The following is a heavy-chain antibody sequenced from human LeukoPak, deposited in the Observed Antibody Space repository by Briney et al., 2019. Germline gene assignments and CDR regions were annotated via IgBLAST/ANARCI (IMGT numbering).Heavy chain of an antibody. CDR3: ARAIYDFWSGYYKTRGFHFDY. D-gene: IGHD3-3*01. J-gene: IGHJ4*02. CDR2: IIPIFGTA. CDR1: GYTFTSYA. V-gene: IGHV1-69*13. Sequence: GASEKVSCKASGYTFTSYAISWVRQAPGQGLEWMGGIIPIFGTANYAQKFQGRVTITADESTSTAYMELSSLRSEDTAVYYCARAIYDFWSGYYKTRGFHFDYWGQGTLVTVSS.